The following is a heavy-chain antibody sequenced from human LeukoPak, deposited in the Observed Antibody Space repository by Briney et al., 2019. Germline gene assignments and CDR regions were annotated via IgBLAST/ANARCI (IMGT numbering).Heavy chain of an antibody. CDR1: GGSISSYY. V-gene: IGHV4-59*01. J-gene: IGHJ4*02. Sequence: PSETLSLTCSVSGGSISSYYWSWIRQPPGKGLEWIGYIYYSGSTNYNPSLKSRVTISVDTSENQLSLKLRSVTAADTAVYYCARAHSSSWYIDNWGQGTLVTVSS. D-gene: IGHD6-13*01. CDR3: ARAHSSSWYIDN. CDR2: IYYSGST.